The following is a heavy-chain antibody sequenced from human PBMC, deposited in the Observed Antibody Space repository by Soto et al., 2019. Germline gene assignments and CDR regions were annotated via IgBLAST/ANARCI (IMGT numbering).Heavy chain of an antibody. V-gene: IGHV4-34*01. CDR1: GGSFSGYY. CDR3: ASGWYQDH. CDR2: INHSGST. Sequence: QVQLQQWGAGLLKPSETLSLTCAVYGGSFSGYYWSWIRQPPGKGLEWIGEINHSGSTNYNPSLKSRVTIPVDTSKNQFSLKLSSVTAADTAVYYCASGWYQDHWGQGTLVTVSS. J-gene: IGHJ4*02. D-gene: IGHD2-2*01.